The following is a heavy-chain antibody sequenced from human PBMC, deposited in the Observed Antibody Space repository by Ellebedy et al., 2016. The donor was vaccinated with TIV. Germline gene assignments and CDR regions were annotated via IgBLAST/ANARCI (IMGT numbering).Heavy chain of an antibody. V-gene: IGHV3-74*01. CDR2: INSYGSDT. CDR3: AKEGGDYGDHPDY. CDR1: GPTFSNYL. D-gene: IGHD4-17*01. Sequence: GESLKISCAASGPTFSNYLLHWVRQAPGKGLVWVSRINSYGSDTRYADSVKGRFTISRDHAENTLYLQMNSLRAEDTAVYYCAKEGGDYGDHPDYWGQGTLVTVSS. J-gene: IGHJ4*02.